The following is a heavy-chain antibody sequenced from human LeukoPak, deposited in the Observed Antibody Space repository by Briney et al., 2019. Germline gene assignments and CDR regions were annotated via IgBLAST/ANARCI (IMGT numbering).Heavy chain of an antibody. CDR2: IYPGDSDT. D-gene: IGHD2-2*01. V-gene: IGHV5-51*01. Sequence: GESLKISCKGSGYSFTSYWIGWVRQMPGKSLEWMGIIYPGDSDTRYSPSFQGQVTISADKSISTAYLQWSSLKASDTAMYYCARRPGYCSSTSCYQDAFDIWGQGTMVTVSS. CDR1: GYSFTSYW. J-gene: IGHJ3*02. CDR3: ARRPGYCSSTSCYQDAFDI.